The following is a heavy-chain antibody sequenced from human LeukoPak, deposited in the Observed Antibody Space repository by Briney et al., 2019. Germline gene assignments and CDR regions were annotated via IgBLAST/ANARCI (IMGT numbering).Heavy chain of an antibody. CDR1: GFTFDDYA. Sequence: GGSLRLSCAASGFTFDDYAMHWVRQAPGKGLECVSLISWDGDSTYYADSVKGRFTISRDNNKNSLYLQMNSLRTEDTALYYCATAPYDSRGIFDYWGQGTLVTVSS. CDR2: ISWDGDST. D-gene: IGHD3-22*01. CDR3: ATAPYDSRGIFDY. V-gene: IGHV3-43D*03. J-gene: IGHJ4*02.